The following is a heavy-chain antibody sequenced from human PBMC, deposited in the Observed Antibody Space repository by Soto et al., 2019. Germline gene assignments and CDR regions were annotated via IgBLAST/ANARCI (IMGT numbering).Heavy chain of an antibody. CDR3: ARGHFDM. CDR1: GFPFSGYL. CDR2: INHDGSEM. D-gene: IGHD3-10*01. V-gene: IGHV3-7*05. J-gene: IGHJ3*02. Sequence: EVQVVEFGGGSVQPGGSLRLSCTVSGFPFSGYLMDWVRQAPGKGLEWVANINHDGSEMYYGDSVKGRFTICRDNAKNSLYLPMNRLRVEDTAVYYCARGHFDMWGQGTMVTVSS.